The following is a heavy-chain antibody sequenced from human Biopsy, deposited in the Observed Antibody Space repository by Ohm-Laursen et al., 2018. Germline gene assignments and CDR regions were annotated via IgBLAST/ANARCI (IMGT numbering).Heavy chain of an antibody. J-gene: IGHJ4*02. V-gene: IGHV4-39*01. Sequence: GTLSLTWTVSGGSISSNYYYWGWIRQPPGTGLEWIGSIYYRGNTNYNPSLKSRVTISVDTSKNQFSLKLSSATAADTAVFYCARHGSQGYCTGGSCVDYWGQGALVTVSS. CDR3: ARHGSQGYCTGGSCVDY. D-gene: IGHD2-15*01. CDR1: GGSISSNYYY. CDR2: IYYRGNT.